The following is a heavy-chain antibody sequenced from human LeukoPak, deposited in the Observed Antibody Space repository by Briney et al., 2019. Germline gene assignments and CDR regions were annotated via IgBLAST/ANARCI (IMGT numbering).Heavy chain of an antibody. CDR2: ISGSGGST. J-gene: IGHJ4*02. V-gene: IGHV3-23*01. CDR1: GFTFSSYA. CDR3: AKPLYYYDSSGYYPFDY. Sequence: GGSLRLSCAASGFTFSSYAMSWVRQAPGKGLEWVSAISGSGGSTYYADSVKGRFTISRDNSKNTLYLQMNSLRAEDTAVYYCAKPLYYYDSSGYYPFDYWGQETRVTVSS. D-gene: IGHD3-22*01.